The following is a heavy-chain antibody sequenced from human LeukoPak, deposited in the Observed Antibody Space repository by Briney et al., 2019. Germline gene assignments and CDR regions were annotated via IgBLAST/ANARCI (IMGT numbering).Heavy chain of an antibody. CDR2: ISSSSSYI. CDR3: AKVDCSSTSCYGWGAFDI. CDR1: GFTFSSYS. V-gene: IGHV3-21*01. Sequence: GGSLRLSCAASGFTFSSYSMNWVRQAPGKGLEWVSSISSSSSYIYYADSVKGRFTISRDNAKNSLYLQMNSLRAEDTAVYYCAKVDCSSTSCYGWGAFDIWGQGTMVTVSS. J-gene: IGHJ3*02. D-gene: IGHD2-2*01.